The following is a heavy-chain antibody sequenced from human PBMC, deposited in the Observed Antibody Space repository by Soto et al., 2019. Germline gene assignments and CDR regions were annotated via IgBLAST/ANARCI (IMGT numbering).Heavy chain of an antibody. J-gene: IGHJ6*04. Sequence: SETLSLTCAVSGGSISSSNWWSWVRQLPGEGLEWIGEIYHSGSTNYNPSLKSRVTISVDKSKNQFSLKLSSVTAADTAVYYCARVWMVRGGIGDYYYGMDVGGEGXTVTVAS. CDR1: GGSISSSNW. CDR3: ARVWMVRGGIGDYYYGMDV. CDR2: IYHSGST. D-gene: IGHD3-10*01. V-gene: IGHV4-4*02.